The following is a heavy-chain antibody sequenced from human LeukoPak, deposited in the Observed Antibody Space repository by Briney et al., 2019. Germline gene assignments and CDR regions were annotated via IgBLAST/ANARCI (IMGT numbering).Heavy chain of an antibody. CDR3: ARGEITMVRGVIITTYYYYGMDV. D-gene: IGHD3-10*01. Sequence: PSETLSLTCTVPGGSISSGGYYWSWIRQHPGKGLEWIGYIYYSGSTYYNPSLKSRVTISVDTSKNQFSLKLSSVTAADTAVYYCARGEITMVRGVIITTYYYYGMDVWGQGTTVTVSS. CDR2: IYYSGST. J-gene: IGHJ6*02. CDR1: GGSISSGGYY. V-gene: IGHV4-31*03.